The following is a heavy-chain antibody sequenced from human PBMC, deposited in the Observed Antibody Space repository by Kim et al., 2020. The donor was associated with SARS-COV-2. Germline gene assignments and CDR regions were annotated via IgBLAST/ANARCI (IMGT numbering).Heavy chain of an antibody. J-gene: IGHJ4*02. V-gene: IGHV3-74*01. CDR2: INSDGTST. CDR3: TRGGEFSRPSGSYGDC. CDR1: GFTFSSHW. Sequence: GGSLRLSCAASGFTFSSHWMHWVRQAPGKGLEWVSRINSDGTSTSYADSVKGRFTISRDNAKNTVYLQMNSLRAEDTAVYYCTRGGEFSRPSGSYGDCSGERGQVTVS. D-gene: IGHD1-26*01.